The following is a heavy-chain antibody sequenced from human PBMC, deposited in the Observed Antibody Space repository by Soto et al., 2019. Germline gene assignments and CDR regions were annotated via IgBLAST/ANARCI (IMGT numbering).Heavy chain of an antibody. CDR3: AKAYGSGSYYVPYYFDY. CDR1: GFTFSSYA. D-gene: IGHD3-10*01. V-gene: IGHV3-23*01. J-gene: IGHJ4*02. Sequence: EVQLLESGGGLVQPGGSLRLSCAASGFTFSSYAMSWVRQAPGKGLECVSSISGTGGSTYYAGSVKGRFTISRDNSKNTLYLQMNSLRAEDTAVYYCAKAYGSGSYYVPYYFDYWGQGTLVTVSS. CDR2: ISGTGGST.